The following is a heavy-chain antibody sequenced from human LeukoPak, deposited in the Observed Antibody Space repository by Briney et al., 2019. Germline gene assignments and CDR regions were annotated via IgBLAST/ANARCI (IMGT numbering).Heavy chain of an antibody. CDR1: GFTFSDTW. D-gene: IGHD4-17*01. V-gene: IGHV3-74*01. CDR3: ARVVDHDYGDYYLDY. J-gene: IGHJ4*02. Sequence: GRSRRLSCAASGFTFSDTWMHWVRQAPGEGLVWVSRIRSDGSDTRYADSVKGRLTISRDNSKNTLYLQMNSLRAEDTAVYYCARVVDHDYGDYYLDYWGQGTLVTVSS. CDR2: IRSDGSDT.